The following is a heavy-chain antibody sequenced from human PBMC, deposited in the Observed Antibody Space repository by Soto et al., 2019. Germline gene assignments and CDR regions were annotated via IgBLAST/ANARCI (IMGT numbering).Heavy chain of an antibody. CDR2: IYYSGST. V-gene: IGHV4-59*12. CDR1: GGSISRYY. CDR3: ARAGLPGTTFYGMDV. J-gene: IGHJ6*02. D-gene: IGHD1-7*01. Sequence: SETLSLTCTVSGGSISRYYWSWIRQPPGKGLEWIGYIYYSGSTNYNPSLKSRVTISVDTSKNQFSLQLNSVTPEDTAVYYCARAGLPGTTFYGMDVWGQGTSVTVSS.